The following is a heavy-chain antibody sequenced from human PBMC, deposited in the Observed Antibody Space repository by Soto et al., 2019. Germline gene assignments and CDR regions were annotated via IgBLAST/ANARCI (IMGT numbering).Heavy chain of an antibody. V-gene: IGHV3-9*01. CDR3: AKEYFGDYDDGYYFDY. Sequence: EVQLVESGGGLVQPGRSLRLSCAASGLTFDDYAMHWVRQAPGKGLEWVSGISWNSGSIGYADSVKGRFTISRDNAKNSLYLQMNSLRAEDTALYYCAKEYFGDYDDGYYFDYWGQGTLVPVSS. CDR1: GLTFDDYA. CDR2: ISWNSGSI. J-gene: IGHJ4*02. D-gene: IGHD4-17*01.